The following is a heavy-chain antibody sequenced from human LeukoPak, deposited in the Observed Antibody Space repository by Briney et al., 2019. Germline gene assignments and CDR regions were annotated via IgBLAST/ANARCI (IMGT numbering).Heavy chain of an antibody. CDR2: IYYSGST. D-gene: IGHD6-6*01. V-gene: IGHV4-39*02. J-gene: IGHJ4*02. CDR1: GGSISSSSYY. CDR3: ARDRIAARRPFDY. Sequence: PSETLSLTCTVSGGSISSSSYYWGWIRQPPGKGLEWIGSIYYSGSTYYNPSLKSRVTISVDTSKNQFSLKLSSVTAADTAVYYCARDRIAARRPFDYWGQGTLVTVSS.